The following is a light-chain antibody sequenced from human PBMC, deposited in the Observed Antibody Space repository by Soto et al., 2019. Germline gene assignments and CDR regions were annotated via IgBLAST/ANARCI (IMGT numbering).Light chain of an antibody. V-gene: IGLV1-40*01. CDR2: GNS. J-gene: IGLJ1*01. CDR3: QSYDSSLSGSYV. Sequence: QSVLPQPPSVSGAPGQRVTISCTGSSSNIGAGYDVHWYQQLPGTAPTLLSYGNSNRPSGVPDRFSGSKSGTSASLAITGLQAEDEADYYCQSYDSSLSGSYVFGTGTKVTVL. CDR1: SSNIGAGYD.